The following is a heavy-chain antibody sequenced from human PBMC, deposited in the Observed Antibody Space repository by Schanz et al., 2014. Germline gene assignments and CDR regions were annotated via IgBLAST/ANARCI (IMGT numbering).Heavy chain of an antibody. Sequence: EVQLLESGGGLVQPGGSLRLSCAASGFTFSGYSMNWVRQAPGKGLEWVAYISSSSSTIHYADSVKGRFTISRDNFKGALYLQMNSLRAEDTGLYFCARGGSGSHYRLDYWGQGTLVTVSS. CDR3: ARGGSGSHYRLDY. V-gene: IGHV3-48*01. J-gene: IGHJ4*02. D-gene: IGHD1-26*01. CDR1: GFTFSGYS. CDR2: ISSSSSTI.